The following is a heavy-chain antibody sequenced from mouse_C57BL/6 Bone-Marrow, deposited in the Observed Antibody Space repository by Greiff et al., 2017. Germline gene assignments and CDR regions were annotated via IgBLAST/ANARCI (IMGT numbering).Heavy chain of an antibody. CDR1: GYSITSDY. D-gene: IGHD1-1*01. Sequence: EVKLVESGPGLAKPSQTLSLTCSVTGYSITSDYWNWIRKFPGNKLEYMGYISYSGSTYYNPSLKSRISITRDTSKNQYYLQLNSVTTEDTAKYYGASYYYGSLYWYCDVWGTGTTVTVSS. CDR2: ISYSGST. J-gene: IGHJ1*03. CDR3: ASYYYGSLYWYCDV. V-gene: IGHV3-8*01.